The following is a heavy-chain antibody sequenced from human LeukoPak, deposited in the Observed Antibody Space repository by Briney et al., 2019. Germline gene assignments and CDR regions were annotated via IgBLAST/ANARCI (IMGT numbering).Heavy chain of an antibody. J-gene: IGHJ6*02. D-gene: IGHD4-17*01. CDR2: ISSSSSYI. V-gene: IGHV3-21*01. Sequence: PGGPLRLSCAASGFTFSSYSMNWVRQAPGKGLEWVSSISSSSSYIYYADSVKGRFTISRDNAKNSLYVQMNSLRAEDTAVYYCAREKTYPTVTNAPSHYYYGMDVWGQETTVTVSS. CDR1: GFTFSSYS. CDR3: AREKTYPTVTNAPSHYYYGMDV.